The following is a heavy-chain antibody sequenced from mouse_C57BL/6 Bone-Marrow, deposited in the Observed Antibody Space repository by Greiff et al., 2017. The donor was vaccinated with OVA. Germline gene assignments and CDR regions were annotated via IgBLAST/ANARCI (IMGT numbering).Heavy chain of an antibody. CDR1: GYTFTDYY. V-gene: IGHV1-26*01. D-gene: IGHD1-1*01. Sequence: EVQLQQSGPELVKPGASVKISCKASGYTFTDYYMNWVKQSHGKSLEWIGDINPNNGGTRYNQKFKGKATLTVDKSSSTAYMELRSLTSEDSAVYYCARRFHYYGSSYVDAMDYWGQGTSVTVSS. CDR2: INPNNGGT. CDR3: ARRFHYYGSSYVDAMDY. J-gene: IGHJ4*01.